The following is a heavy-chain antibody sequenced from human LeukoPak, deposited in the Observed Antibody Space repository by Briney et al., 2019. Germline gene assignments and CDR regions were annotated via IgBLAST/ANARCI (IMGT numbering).Heavy chain of an antibody. J-gene: IGHJ5*02. Sequence: PSQTLSLTCAVSGGSISSGGYSWSWIRQPPGKGLEWIGYIYHSGSTYYNPSLKSRVTISVDRSKNQFSLKLSSVTAADTAVYYCARASRKYQLFFDPWGQGTLITVSS. CDR2: IYHSGST. V-gene: IGHV4-30-2*01. CDR3: ARASRKYQLFFDP. D-gene: IGHD2-2*01. CDR1: GGSISSGGYS.